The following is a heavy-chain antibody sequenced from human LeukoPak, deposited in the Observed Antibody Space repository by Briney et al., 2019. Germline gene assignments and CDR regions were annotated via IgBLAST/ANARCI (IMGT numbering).Heavy chain of an antibody. D-gene: IGHD1-26*01. CDR1: GFTFSSYG. J-gene: IGHJ4*02. Sequence: GGSLRLSCAASGFTFSSYGMGWVRQAPGKGLEWVSAISGSGGSTYYADSVKGRFTISRDNSKNTLYLQMNSLRAEDTAVYYCAKDIALYSGSYPYYFDYWGQGTLVTVSS. CDR2: ISGSGGST. CDR3: AKDIALYSGSYPYYFDY. V-gene: IGHV3-23*01.